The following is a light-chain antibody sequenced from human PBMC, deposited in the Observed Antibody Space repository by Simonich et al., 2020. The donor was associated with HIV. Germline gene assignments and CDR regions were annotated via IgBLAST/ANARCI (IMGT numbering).Light chain of an antibody. CDR1: QVISNW. CDR3: QQYNNYRT. J-gene: IGKJ1*01. Sequence: DIQMTQSPSSVSASVGDRVTITCRASQVISNWLAWYQQKPGKAPKLLIYAASTLQSGVPSRFSGSGFGTEFTLTISSLQPDDFATYYCQQYNNYRTFGQGTKVEIK. V-gene: IGKV1-12*01. CDR2: AAS.